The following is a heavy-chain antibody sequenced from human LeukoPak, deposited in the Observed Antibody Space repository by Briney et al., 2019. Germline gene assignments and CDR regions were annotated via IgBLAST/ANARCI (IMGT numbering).Heavy chain of an antibody. V-gene: IGHV3-23*01. CDR2: ISGSGGSR. CDR3: AKDGSGSYYFDYYYYYGMDV. CDR1: GFTFSSYA. J-gene: IGHJ6*04. Sequence: GGSLRLSCAASGFTFSSYAMSWVRQAPGKGLEWVSAISGSGGSRYYADSVKGRFTISRDNSKNTLYLQMNSLRAEDTAVYYCAKDGSGSYYFDYYYYYGMDVWGKGTTVTVSS. D-gene: IGHD3-10*01.